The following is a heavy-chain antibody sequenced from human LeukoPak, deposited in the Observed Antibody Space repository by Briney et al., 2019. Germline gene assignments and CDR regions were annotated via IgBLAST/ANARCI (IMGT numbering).Heavy chain of an antibody. J-gene: IGHJ4*02. D-gene: IGHD6-19*01. CDR2: IYSGGST. V-gene: IGHV3-53*01. CDR3: ARGGGTSGWYFAYFDY. CDR1: GFSVSSNY. Sequence: PGGSLRLSCAASGFSVSSNYMSWFRQAPGKGLEWVSVIYSGGSTYYADSVEGRFTISRDNSKNTMYLEMNSLRAEDTAVYYCARGGGTSGWYFAYFDYWGQGTLVTVSS.